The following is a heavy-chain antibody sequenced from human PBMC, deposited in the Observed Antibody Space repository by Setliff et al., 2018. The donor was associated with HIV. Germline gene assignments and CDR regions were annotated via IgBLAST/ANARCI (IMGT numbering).Heavy chain of an antibody. CDR3: VKDVLKFWSGSGALDF. V-gene: IGHV3-33*06. CDR1: GFTFNSYG. CDR2: IWYDASKK. D-gene: IGHD3-3*01. J-gene: IGHJ4*02. Sequence: PGGSLRLSCAASGFTFNSYGIHWVRQAPGKGLEWVALIWYDASKKEYSDSVKGRFNILRDDSKKTAYLQMNSLRDEDTAVYYCVKDVLKFWSGSGALDFWGPGTLVTRLL.